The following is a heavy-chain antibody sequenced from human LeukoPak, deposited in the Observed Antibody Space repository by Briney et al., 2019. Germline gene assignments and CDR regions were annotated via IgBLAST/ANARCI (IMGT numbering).Heavy chain of an antibody. Sequence: SETLSLTCTVSGGSISSYYWSWIRQPPGKGLEWSGYIYDSGSTNYNPSLKSRVTISVDTSKNQFSLKLSSVTAADTAVYYCARGGPTVDAFDIWGQGTMVTVSS. V-gene: IGHV4-59*01. CDR2: IYDSGST. J-gene: IGHJ3*02. CDR1: GGSISSYY. CDR3: ARGGPTVDAFDI. D-gene: IGHD4-17*01.